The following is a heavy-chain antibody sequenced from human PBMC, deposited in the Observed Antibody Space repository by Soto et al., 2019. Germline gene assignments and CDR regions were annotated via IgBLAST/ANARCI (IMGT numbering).Heavy chain of an antibody. CDR2: ISYDGSNK. J-gene: IGHJ6*02. Sequence: GGSLRLSCAASGFTFSSYGMHWVRQAPGKGLEWVAVISYDGSNKYYADSVKGRFTISRDNSKNTLYLQMNSLRAEDTAVYYCAKDSPEEMATIPYYYYGMDVWGQGTTVTVAS. D-gene: IGHD5-12*01. CDR1: GFTFSSYG. V-gene: IGHV3-30*18. CDR3: AKDSPEEMATIPYYYYGMDV.